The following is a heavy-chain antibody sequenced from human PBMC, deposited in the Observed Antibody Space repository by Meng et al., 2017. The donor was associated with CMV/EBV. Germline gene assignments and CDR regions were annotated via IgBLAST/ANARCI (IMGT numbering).Heavy chain of an antibody. Sequence: SQTPSLTRAVYGGSFSGYYWSWIRQPPGKGLEWIGEINHSGSTNYNPSLKSRVTISVDTSKNQFSLKLSSVTAADTAVYYCARDGVGATTGFDYWGQGTLVTVSS. CDR3: ARDGVGATTGFDY. J-gene: IGHJ4*02. V-gene: IGHV4-34*01. CDR2: INHSGST. D-gene: IGHD1-26*01. CDR1: GGSFSGYY.